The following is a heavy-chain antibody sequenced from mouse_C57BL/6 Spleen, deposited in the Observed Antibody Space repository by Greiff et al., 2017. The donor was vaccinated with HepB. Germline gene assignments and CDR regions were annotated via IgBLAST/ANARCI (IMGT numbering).Heavy chain of an antibody. Sequence: DVMLVESGGGLVKPGGSLKLSCAASGFTFSSYTMSWVRQTPEKRLEWVATISGGGGNTYYPDSVKGRFTISRDNAKNTLYLQMSSLRSEDTALYYCARHIYDYDVPFAYWGQGTLVTVSA. J-gene: IGHJ3*01. CDR2: ISGGGGNT. CDR3: ARHIYDYDVPFAY. D-gene: IGHD2-4*01. V-gene: IGHV5-9*01. CDR1: GFTFSSYT.